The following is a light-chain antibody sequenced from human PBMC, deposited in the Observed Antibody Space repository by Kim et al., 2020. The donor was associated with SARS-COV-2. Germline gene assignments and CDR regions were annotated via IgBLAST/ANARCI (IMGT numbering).Light chain of an antibody. CDR2: DAS. J-gene: IGKJ1*01. CDR1: PRVGSK. V-gene: IGKV3-15*01. Sequence: VSPGEGATLSCMASPRVGSKLAWYQQKPGQAPRLLIYDASTRATGIPDRFSASGSGTEFALTITRLQSEDFAVYYCQQYEDWLWTFGQGTKVDIK. CDR3: QQYEDWLWT.